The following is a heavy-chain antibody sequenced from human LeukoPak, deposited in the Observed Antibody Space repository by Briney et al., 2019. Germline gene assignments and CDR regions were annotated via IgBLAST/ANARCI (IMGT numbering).Heavy chain of an antibody. D-gene: IGHD3-10*01. Sequence: SETLSLTCTVSGYSISSGYYWGWIRQPPGKGLEWIGSIYHSGSTYYNPSLRSRVTISVDTSKNQFSLKLKSVTAADTAVYYCARGGYYGSGNDFRFDPWGQGTLVTVSS. V-gene: IGHV4-38-2*02. J-gene: IGHJ5*02. CDR3: ARGGYYGSGNDFRFDP. CDR1: GYSISSGYY. CDR2: IYHSGST.